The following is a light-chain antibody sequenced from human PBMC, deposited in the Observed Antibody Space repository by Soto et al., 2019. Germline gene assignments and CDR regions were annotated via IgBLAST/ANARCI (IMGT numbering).Light chain of an antibody. V-gene: IGKV1-9*01. Sequence: DIHLTQSPSFLSASVGDRVTITCRASHGISTYLAWYQQKPGKAPNLLIYTASTLQTGVPSRFSGSAFGTEFTLTISSLQPEDFATYYCQQLAGFPITFGQGTRLENK. CDR3: QQLAGFPIT. CDR2: TAS. CDR1: HGISTY. J-gene: IGKJ5*01.